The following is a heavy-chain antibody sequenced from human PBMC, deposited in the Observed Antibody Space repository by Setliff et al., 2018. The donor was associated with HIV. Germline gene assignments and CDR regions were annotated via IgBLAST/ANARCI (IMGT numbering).Heavy chain of an antibody. CDR2: IRSKAYGGTT. Sequence: PGGSLRLSCTASGFTFGDYAMSWVRQAPGKGLEWVGFIRSKAYGGTTEYAASVKGRFTISRDDSKSIAYLQMNSLKTEDTAVYYCASEAVDDYARYFDYWGQGSLVTVSS. J-gene: IGHJ4*02. D-gene: IGHD4-17*01. CDR1: GFTFGDYA. CDR3: ASEAVDDYARYFDY. V-gene: IGHV3-49*04.